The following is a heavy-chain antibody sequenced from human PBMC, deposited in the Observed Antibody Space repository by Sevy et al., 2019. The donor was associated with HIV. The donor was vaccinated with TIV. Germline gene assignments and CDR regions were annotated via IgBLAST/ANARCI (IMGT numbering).Heavy chain of an antibody. J-gene: IGHJ3*02. CDR1: QFTFSSYA. V-gene: IGHV3-23*01. CDR2: ISGSGGET. Sequence: GESLKISCAASQFTFSSYAMSWVRQAPGKGLEWVSSISGSGGETYYADSVKGRFTISRDKSKNTLYLQMNSLRAEDTAVYYCAKDMIVVVGEALDIWGQGTMVTV. CDR3: AKDMIVVVGEALDI. D-gene: IGHD3-22*01.